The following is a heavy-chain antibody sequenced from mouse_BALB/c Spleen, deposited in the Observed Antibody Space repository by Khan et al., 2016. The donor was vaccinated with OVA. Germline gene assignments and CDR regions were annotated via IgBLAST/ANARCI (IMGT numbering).Heavy chain of an antibody. CDR2: INPYNGGT. J-gene: IGHJ3*01. V-gene: IGHV1-37*01. CDR1: GYSFTGYT. Sequence: EVQLQQSGPELVKPGASLKMSCKASGYSFTGYTMNWVKQSHVKNLEWIGLINPYNGGTAYHQKFRGQATLTVDKSSNTAYMELLSLTSEDSADYYSVRSASYGDYVEAWFAYWGQGTLVTVSA. CDR3: VRSASYGDYVEAWFAY. D-gene: IGHD2-13*01.